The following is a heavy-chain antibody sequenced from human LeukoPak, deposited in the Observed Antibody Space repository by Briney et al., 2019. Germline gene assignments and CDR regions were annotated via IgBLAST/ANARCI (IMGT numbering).Heavy chain of an antibody. D-gene: IGHD2-8*01. Sequence: PGGSLRLSCAASGFTFSSYAMHWVRQAPGKGLEWVGFIRDKSHGGTTEYAASVEGRFTISREDSKTIAYLQMKSLKMEDTAVYYCTRFMIGMLGDDWFDPWGQGTLVTVSS. CDR1: GFTFSSYA. V-gene: IGHV3-49*04. J-gene: IGHJ5*02. CDR2: IRDKSHGGTT. CDR3: TRFMIGMLGDDWFDP.